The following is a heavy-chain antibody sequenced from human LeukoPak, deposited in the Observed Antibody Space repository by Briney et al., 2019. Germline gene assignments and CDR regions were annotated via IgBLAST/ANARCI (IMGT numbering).Heavy chain of an antibody. CDR1: GFTVSSNY. CDR3: ARDKGTDLEAFDI. Sequence: GGSLRLSCAASGFTVSSNYMSWVRQAQGKGLEWVSVIYSGGSTYYADSVKGRFTISRDISKNTLYLQMNSLRAEDTAVYYCARDKGTDLEAFDIWGQGTMVTVSS. D-gene: IGHD1-1*01. V-gene: IGHV3-53*01. J-gene: IGHJ3*02. CDR2: IYSGGST.